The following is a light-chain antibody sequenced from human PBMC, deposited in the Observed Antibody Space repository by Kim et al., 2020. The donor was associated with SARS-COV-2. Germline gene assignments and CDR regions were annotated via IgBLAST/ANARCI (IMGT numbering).Light chain of an antibody. CDR1: QDIGND. CDR2: ASS. Sequence: SSVGDRVTITCRASQDIGNDLGWYHQKPGKAPKRLIYASSSLQSGVPSRFSGSGSGTDFTLTISSLQSEDFATYSCLQHNTYPWTFGQGTKVDIK. CDR3: LQHNTYPWT. J-gene: IGKJ1*01. V-gene: IGKV1-17*01.